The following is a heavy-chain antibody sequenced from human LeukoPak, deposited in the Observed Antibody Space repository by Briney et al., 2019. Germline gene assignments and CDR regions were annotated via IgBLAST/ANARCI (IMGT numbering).Heavy chain of an antibody. V-gene: IGHV4-59*01. CDR3: ARDARGYYDSPFDY. CDR2: IYYSGST. Sequence: SETLSLTCAVYGGSFSGYYWSWIRQPPGKGLDWIGYIYYSGSTNYNPSLKSRVTISVDTSKNQFSLKLSSVTAADTAVYYCARDARGYYDSPFDYWGQGTLVTVSS. J-gene: IGHJ4*02. D-gene: IGHD3-22*01. CDR1: GGSFSGYY.